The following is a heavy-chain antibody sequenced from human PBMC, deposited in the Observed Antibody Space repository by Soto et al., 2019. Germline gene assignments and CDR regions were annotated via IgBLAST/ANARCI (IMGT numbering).Heavy chain of an antibody. Sequence: QVQLQESGPGLVKPSETLSLTCTVSGGSISSYYWSWIRQPPGKGLEWIGYIYYSGSTNYNPSLKSRVSLSVDTSKNQFSLKLSSVTAADTAVDYCASGIAVAIWGQGTLVTVSS. J-gene: IGHJ4*02. V-gene: IGHV4-59*01. CDR3: ASGIAVAI. CDR1: GGSISSYY. D-gene: IGHD6-19*01. CDR2: IYYSGST.